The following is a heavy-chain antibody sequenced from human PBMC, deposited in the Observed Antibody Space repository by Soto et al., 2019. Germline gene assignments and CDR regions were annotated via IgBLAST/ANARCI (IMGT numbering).Heavy chain of an antibody. Sequence: EVQLLESGGGLVQPGGSLRLSCAASGFTFSNYAMSWVRQAPGKGLEWVSGISGGGGSSYYADSVKGRFTISRDNSKNTLYLQMNSLRAEDTAVYYCADNCGVDCRSVFFYWGQGTLVIVSS. CDR2: ISGGGGSS. J-gene: IGHJ4*02. CDR1: GFTFSNYA. CDR3: ADNCGVDCRSVFFY. D-gene: IGHD2-21*02. V-gene: IGHV3-23*01.